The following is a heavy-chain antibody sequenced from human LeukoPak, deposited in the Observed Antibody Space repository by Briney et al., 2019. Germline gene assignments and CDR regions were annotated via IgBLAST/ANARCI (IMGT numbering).Heavy chain of an antibody. D-gene: IGHD3-9*01. Sequence: GGSLRLSCAASGFTFSSYWMSWVRQAPGKGLEWVANIKQDGSEKYYVDSVKGRFSISRDNAKNSLYLQMSSLRAEDTAVYYCARDRARYFDWFPGLDAFDIWGQGTMVTVSS. CDR2: IKQDGSEK. CDR3: ARDRARYFDWFPGLDAFDI. V-gene: IGHV3-7*01. J-gene: IGHJ3*02. CDR1: GFTFSSYW.